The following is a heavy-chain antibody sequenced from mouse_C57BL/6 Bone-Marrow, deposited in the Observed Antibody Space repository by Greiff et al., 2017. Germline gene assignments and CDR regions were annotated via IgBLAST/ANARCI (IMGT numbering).Heavy chain of an antibody. D-gene: IGHD2-12*01. CDR3: ARPLRFAMDY. CDR1: GYTFTSYW. CDR2: INPSNGGT. Sequence: QVHVKQPGTELVKPGASVKLSCKASGYTFTSYWMHWVKQRPGQGLEWIGNINPSNGGTNYNEKFKSKATLTVDKSSSTAYMQLSSLTSEDSAGYYCARPLRFAMDYWGQGTSVTVSS. J-gene: IGHJ4*01. V-gene: IGHV1-53*01.